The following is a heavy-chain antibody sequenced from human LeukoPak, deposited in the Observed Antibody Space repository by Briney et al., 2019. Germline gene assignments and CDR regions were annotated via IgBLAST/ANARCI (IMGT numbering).Heavy chain of an antibody. CDR2: IKSKTDGGTT. V-gene: IGHV3-15*01. Sequence: PGGSLTLSCAASGFTFSYVWMTWVRQTPGKGLEWVGHIKSKTDGGTTEYAAVVKGRFTISRDDSKNTLYLEMNSLKTEDTAVYYCTAVDFDYWGQGTLVTVSS. J-gene: IGHJ4*02. CDR3: TAVDFDY. D-gene: IGHD4-23*01. CDR1: GFTFSYVW.